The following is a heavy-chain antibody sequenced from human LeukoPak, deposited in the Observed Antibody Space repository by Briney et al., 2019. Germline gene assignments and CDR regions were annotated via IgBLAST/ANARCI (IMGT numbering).Heavy chain of an antibody. V-gene: IGHV3-30*18. CDR3: AKDQLSMDY. CDR2: ISYDGSNK. CDR1: GFTFSSYG. J-gene: IGHJ4*02. D-gene: IGHD1-1*01. Sequence: GGSLRLSCAAYGFTFSSYGMHWVRQAPGKGLEWVAVISYDGSNKYYADSVKGRFTISRDNSKNTLYLQMNSLRAEDTAVYYCAKDQLSMDYWGQGTLVTVSS.